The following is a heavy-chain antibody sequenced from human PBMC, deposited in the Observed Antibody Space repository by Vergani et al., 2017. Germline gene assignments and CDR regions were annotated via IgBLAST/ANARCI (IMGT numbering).Heavy chain of an antibody. V-gene: IGHV4-30-2*01. CDR1: GGSISSGGYS. J-gene: IGHJ4*02. CDR3: ARVKDLVDQLYFDD. Sequence: QLQLQESGSGLVKPSQTLSLTCAVSGGSISSGGYSWSWIRQPPGKGLEWIGYIYHSGSTYYNPSLKSRVTISVDRSKNQFSLKLSSVTAADTAVYYCARVKDLVDQLYFDDWGQGTLVTVSS. CDR2: IYHSGST. D-gene: IGHD2-15*01.